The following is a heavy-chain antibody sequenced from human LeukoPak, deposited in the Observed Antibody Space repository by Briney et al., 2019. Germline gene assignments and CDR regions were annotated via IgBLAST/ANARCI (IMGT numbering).Heavy chain of an antibody. V-gene: IGHV4-31*03. J-gene: IGHJ4*02. CDR1: GGSISSGGYY. CDR3: ARDFGYSSGWYDY. CDR2: IYYSGST. D-gene: IGHD6-19*01. Sequence: SETLSLTCTVSGGSISSGGYYWSWIRQHPGTGLEWIGYIYYSGSTYYNPSLKSRVTISVDTSKNQFSLKLSSVTAADTAVYYCARDFGYSSGWYDYWGQGTLVTVSS.